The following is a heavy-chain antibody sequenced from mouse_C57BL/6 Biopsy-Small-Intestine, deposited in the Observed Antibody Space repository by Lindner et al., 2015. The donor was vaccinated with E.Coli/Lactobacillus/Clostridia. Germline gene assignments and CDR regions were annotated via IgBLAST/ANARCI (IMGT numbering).Heavy chain of an antibody. CDR2: IDPENGDT. D-gene: IGHD2-1*01. V-gene: IGHV14-4*01. J-gene: IGHJ3*01. CDR1: GFNIEDDY. CDR3: IDYRNFLAWFAY. Sequence: VQLQESGAELVRPGASVKVSCTAPGFNIEDDYLYWVKQWPEKGLEWIGWIDPENGDTDYASKFQGKAAITADTSSNTVYLQLSSLTSEDTAVYYCIDYRNFLAWFAYWGQGTLVTVSA.